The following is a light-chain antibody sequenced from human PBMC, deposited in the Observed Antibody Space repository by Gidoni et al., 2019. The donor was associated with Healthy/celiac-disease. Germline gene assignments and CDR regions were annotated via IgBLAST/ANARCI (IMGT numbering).Light chain of an antibody. CDR1: STDVGGYNF. CDR3: SSYTTSSTLEV. CDR2: EVR. Sequence: QSALTQPASVSGSLAQSITISCTGTSTDVGGYNFVSWYQHHPGKAPKLMIYEVRNRPSGASNRFSGSKSGNTASLTISGLQAEDEGDYYCSSYTTSSTLEVFGTGTKVTVL. J-gene: IGLJ1*01. V-gene: IGLV2-14*01.